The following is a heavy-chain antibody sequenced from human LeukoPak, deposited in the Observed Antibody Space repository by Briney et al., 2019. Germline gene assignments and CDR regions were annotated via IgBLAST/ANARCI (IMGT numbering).Heavy chain of an antibody. CDR2: IDSGGSST. D-gene: IGHD2-21*01. J-gene: IGHJ4*02. Sequence: PGGSLRLSCAASGFTFSRYWMHWVRQVPGKGLVWVPRIDSGGSSTSYGGSVQGRFTMSRDNAKNTLYLQLNSLRAEDTAVYYCARDVWGDRDSYFDSWGQGTLVTVSS. V-gene: IGHV3-74*01. CDR1: GFTFSRYW. CDR3: ARDVWGDRDSYFDS.